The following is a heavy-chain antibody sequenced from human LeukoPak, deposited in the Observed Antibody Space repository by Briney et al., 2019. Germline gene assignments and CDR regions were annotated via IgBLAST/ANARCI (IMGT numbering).Heavy chain of an antibody. CDR3: ARDLGDWSFDY. D-gene: IGHD2-21*02. V-gene: IGHV4-59*01. CDR2: IYYSGST. CDR1: GGSISSYY. Sequence: SETLSLTCAVSGGSISSYYWSWIRQPPGKGLEWIGYIYYSGSTNYNPSLKSRVTISVDTSKNQFSLKLRSVTAADTAIYYCARDLGDWSFDYWGQGTLVTVSS. J-gene: IGHJ4*02.